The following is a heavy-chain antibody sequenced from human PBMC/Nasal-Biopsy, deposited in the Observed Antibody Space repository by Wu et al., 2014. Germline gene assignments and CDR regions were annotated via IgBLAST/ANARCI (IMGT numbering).Heavy chain of an antibody. CDR1: GYSLSGYY. Sequence: CKASGYSLSGYYMHWVRQAPGQGLEWMGWINPYDGGTKYAQKFQGRVTMTRDTSISTLYMELSSLRSDDTAVYYCARGLRGYTYGYDYWGQGTLVTVSS. J-gene: IGHJ4*02. CDR3: ARGLRGYTYGYDY. D-gene: IGHD5-18*01. V-gene: IGHV1-2*02. CDR2: INPYDGGT.